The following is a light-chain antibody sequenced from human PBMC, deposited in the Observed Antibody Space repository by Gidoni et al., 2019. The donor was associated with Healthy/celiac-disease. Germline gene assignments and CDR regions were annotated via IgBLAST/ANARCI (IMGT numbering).Light chain of an antibody. Sequence: ELVLTQSPGTLSLSPGERATLSCRASQSVSSSYLAWYQQKPGQAPRLLIYGASSRATGISDRFSGSGSGTDFTLTISRLEPEDFAVYYCQQYGSSPFGQGTKVEIK. V-gene: IGKV3-20*01. CDR1: QSVSSSY. CDR3: QQYGSSP. J-gene: IGKJ1*01. CDR2: GAS.